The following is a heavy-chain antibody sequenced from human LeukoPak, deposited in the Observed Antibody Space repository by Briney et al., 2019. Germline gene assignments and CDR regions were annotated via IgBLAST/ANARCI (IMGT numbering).Heavy chain of an antibody. Sequence: GGSLRLSCAASGFTVSSFGMSWVRQAPGKGLEWVSAISGGAYSTYYADSVKGRFTISRDNSKNTLYLQMNSLRAEDTAVYYCAKDSPVLTYWGQGTLVTVSS. CDR3: AKDSPVLTY. CDR2: ISGGAYST. J-gene: IGHJ4*02. CDR1: GFTVSSFG. V-gene: IGHV3-23*01.